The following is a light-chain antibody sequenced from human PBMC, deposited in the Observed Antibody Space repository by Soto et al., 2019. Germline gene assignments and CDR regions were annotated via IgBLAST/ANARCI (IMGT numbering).Light chain of an antibody. Sequence: EIVLTQSPGTLSLSPGERATLSCRATQRVSSTYLAWYQQKPGQAPRLLLYSTSTRATGIPDRFSGSASGTDFTLTISRLEPEDFAVYYCQQYDKSPLTFGGGTKVEIK. CDR1: QRVSSTY. CDR3: QQYDKSPLT. V-gene: IGKV3-20*01. CDR2: STS. J-gene: IGKJ4*01.